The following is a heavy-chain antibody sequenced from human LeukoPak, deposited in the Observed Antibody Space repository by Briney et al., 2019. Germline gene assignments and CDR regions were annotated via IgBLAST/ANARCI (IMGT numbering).Heavy chain of an antibody. CDR3: AKDPGASVSGFYMDV. J-gene: IGHJ6*03. Sequence: GGSLRLSCAASGFTFRNYGMHWVRQATGKGLEWVSFIWSDRNNRFYADSVKGRFTISRDNSKNMLYLQMDTLRAEDTALYYCAKDPGASVSGFYMDVWGKGTTVIVSS. D-gene: IGHD2-8*02. CDR2: IWSDRNNR. CDR1: GFTFRNYG. V-gene: IGHV3-30*02.